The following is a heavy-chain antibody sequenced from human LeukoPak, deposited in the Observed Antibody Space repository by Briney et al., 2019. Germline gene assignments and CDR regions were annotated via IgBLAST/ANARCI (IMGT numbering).Heavy chain of an antibody. CDR2: INPNSGGT. J-gene: IGHJ4*02. V-gene: IGHV1-2*02. CDR3: ARDVRKTGAVAVNSLDY. D-gene: IGHD6-19*01. CDR1: GYTFTGYY. Sequence: ASVKVSCKASGYTFTGYYMHWVRQAPGQGLEWMGWINPNSGGTNYAQKFQGRVTMTRDTSISTAYMELSRLRSDDTAVYYCARDVRKTGAVAVNSLDYWGQGTLVTVSS.